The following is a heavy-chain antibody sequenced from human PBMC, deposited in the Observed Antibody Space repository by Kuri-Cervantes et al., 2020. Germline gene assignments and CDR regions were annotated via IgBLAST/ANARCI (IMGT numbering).Heavy chain of an antibody. CDR1: GFTFSSYW. V-gene: IGHV3-74*01. Sequence: GESLKISCAASGFTFSSYWMHWVRQAPGKGLVWVSRINSDGSSTSYADSVKGRFTISRDNSKNTLYLQMNSLRAEDTAVYYCARDVYGDYEYFQHWGQGTLVTVSS. D-gene: IGHD4-17*01. CDR2: INSDGSST. J-gene: IGHJ1*01. CDR3: ARDVYGDYEYFQH.